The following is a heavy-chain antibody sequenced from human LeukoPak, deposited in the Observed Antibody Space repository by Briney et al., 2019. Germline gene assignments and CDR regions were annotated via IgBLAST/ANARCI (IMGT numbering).Heavy chain of an antibody. CDR3: AKGYYDYVWGSYYFDY. CDR1: GFTFSRYA. V-gene: IGHV3-23*01. D-gene: IGHD3-16*01. CDR2: ISGSGCST. Sequence: GGSLRLSCPASGFTFSRYAMSWVRQAPGKGLEWVSAISGSGCSTYYADSVKGRFTISRDNSKNTLYLQMNSLRAEDTAVYYCAKGYYDYVWGSYYFDYWGQGILVTVSS. J-gene: IGHJ4*02.